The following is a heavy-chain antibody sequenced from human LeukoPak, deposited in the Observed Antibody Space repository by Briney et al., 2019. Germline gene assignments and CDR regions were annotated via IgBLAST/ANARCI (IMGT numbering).Heavy chain of an antibody. J-gene: IGHJ4*02. D-gene: IGHD4-17*01. CDR3: ARLFGGVTTFNY. V-gene: IGHV3-7*01. CDR2: LWPEGSDK. Sequence: PGGSLRLSCAASGFSFSTYYMSWVRQGPGKGLEWVATLWPEGSDKRYVDSVRDRFTISRDNAKNSLYLQMNSLSAEDTAVYYCARLFGGVTTFNYWGQGALVTVSS. CDR1: GFSFSTYY.